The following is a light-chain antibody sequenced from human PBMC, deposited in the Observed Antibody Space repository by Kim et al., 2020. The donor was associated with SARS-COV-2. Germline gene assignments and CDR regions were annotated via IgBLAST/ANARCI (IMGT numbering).Light chain of an antibody. Sequence: ASVGDRITMTGRASQNISRWLAWYQQKPRKAPQLLIAEASRLESGVPSRFSGSGSGTEFTLTIRSLQPDDFATYYCQQFNSYSWTFGQGTKVDIK. CDR3: QQFNSYSWT. CDR2: EAS. CDR1: QNISRW. J-gene: IGKJ1*01. V-gene: IGKV1-5*03.